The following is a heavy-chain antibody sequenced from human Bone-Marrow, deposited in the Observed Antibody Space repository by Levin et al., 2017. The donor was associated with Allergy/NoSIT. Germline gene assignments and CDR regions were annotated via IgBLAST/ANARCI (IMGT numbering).Heavy chain of an antibody. CDR1: GFTFDDYA. CDR3: ARPRLQYFVQPFDY. J-gene: IGHJ4*02. Sequence: SCAASGFTFDDYAMGWVRQAPGKGLEWVSGINWDAVDTGYADSVKGRFTISRDNAKNSLYLQMDSLRADDTALYYCARPRLQYFVQPFDYWGQGALVTVSS. D-gene: IGHD3-9*01. V-gene: IGHV3-20*04. CDR2: INWDAVDT.